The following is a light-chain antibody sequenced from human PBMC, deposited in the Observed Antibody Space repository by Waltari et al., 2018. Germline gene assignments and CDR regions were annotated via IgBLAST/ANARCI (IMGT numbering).Light chain of an antibody. CDR1: QSVETR. J-gene: IGKJ2*01. CDR2: DAS. CDR3: QHYSGWPYA. Sequence: EIVMTQSPVTLSVSPGERVTLSCRASQSVETRLAWYQQRPGQAPRLLIYDASIRTTDVPARFSARGSGTDFSLTISSLRSEDSAVYFCQHYSGWPYAFGQGTKQQIK. V-gene: IGKV3-15*01.